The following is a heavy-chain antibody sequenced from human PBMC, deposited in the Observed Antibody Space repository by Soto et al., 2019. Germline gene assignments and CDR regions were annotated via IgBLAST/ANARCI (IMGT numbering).Heavy chain of an antibody. V-gene: IGHV1-18*01. CDR3: ARDLGGSYYAPVDY. Sequence: ASVKVSCKASGYTFTSYGISWVRQAPGQGLEWMGWISAYNGNTKYAQKLQGRVTTTTDTSTSTAYKELRSLRYDDTAMYYCARDLGGSYYAPVDYWGQGTLVTVSS. CDR1: GYTFTSYG. D-gene: IGHD1-26*01. J-gene: IGHJ4*02. CDR2: ISAYNGNT.